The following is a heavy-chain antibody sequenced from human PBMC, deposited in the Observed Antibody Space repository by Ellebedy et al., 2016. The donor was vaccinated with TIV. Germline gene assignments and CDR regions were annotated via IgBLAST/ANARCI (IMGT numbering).Heavy chain of an antibody. V-gene: IGHV3-30*03. CDR1: GFIFSRFG. CDR3: AREAGITIFGVVITPLNYYYYYYMDV. J-gene: IGHJ6*03. Sequence: GESLKISXAASGFIFSRFGMHWVRQAPGKGLEWVAAISYDGTNDYYADSVKGRFTISRDNSKNTLYLQMNSLRAEDTAVYYCAREAGITIFGVVITPLNYYYYYYMDVWGKGTTVTVSS. CDR2: ISYDGTND. D-gene: IGHD3-3*01.